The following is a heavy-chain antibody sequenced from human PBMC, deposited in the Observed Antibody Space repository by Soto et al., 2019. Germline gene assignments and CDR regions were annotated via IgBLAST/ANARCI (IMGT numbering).Heavy chain of an antibody. V-gene: IGHV3-23*01. CDR2: IGGSGGNR. D-gene: IGHD4-4*01. Sequence: EVQLLESGGGLVLPGGSLRLSCAASGFTFNAYAMTWVRQAPWKGLEWVSAIGGSGGNRYYAASVKGRFTISRDNSKDALDLQMHSLRVEDTAVYYCARVASDYINSVDHWGQGILVTVSS. J-gene: IGHJ4*02. CDR3: ARVASDYINSVDH. CDR1: GFTFNAYA.